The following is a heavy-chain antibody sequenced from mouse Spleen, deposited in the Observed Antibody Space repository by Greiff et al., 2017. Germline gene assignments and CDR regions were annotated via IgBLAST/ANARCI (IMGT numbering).Heavy chain of an antibody. J-gene: IGHJ4*01. D-gene: IGHD2-5*01. CDR2: IYPGNSDT. CDR3: TREDYSNYYYARDY. Sequence: VQLKESGTVLARPGASVKMSCKTSGYTFTSYWMHWVKQRPGQGLEWIGAIYPGNSDTSYNQKFKGKAKLTAVTSASTAYMELSSLTKEDSAGEDCTREDYSNYYYARDYWGQGTSVTVSS. CDR1: GYTFTSYW. V-gene: IGHV1-5*01.